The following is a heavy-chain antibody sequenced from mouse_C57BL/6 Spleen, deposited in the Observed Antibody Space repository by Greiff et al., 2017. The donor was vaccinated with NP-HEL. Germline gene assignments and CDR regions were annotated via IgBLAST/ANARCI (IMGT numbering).Heavy chain of an antibody. V-gene: IGHV2-2*01. Sequence: QVQLQQSGPGLVQPSQCLSITCTVSGFSLTSYGVHWVRQSPGKGLEWLGVIWRGGSTDYNAAFISSRSISKDNSKSQVFFKMNSLQADDTAIYYCARNGDGYAMDYWGQGTSLTVSS. D-gene: IGHD3-3*01. CDR1: GFSLTSYG. J-gene: IGHJ4*01. CDR2: IWRGGST. CDR3: ARNGDGYAMDY.